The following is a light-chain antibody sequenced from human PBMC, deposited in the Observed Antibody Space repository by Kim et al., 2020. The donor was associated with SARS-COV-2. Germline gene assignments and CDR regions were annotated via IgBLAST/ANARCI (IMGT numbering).Light chain of an antibody. V-gene: IGLV6-57*04. CDR3: QSYNRDNVI. Sequence: NFMLTQTHSVSESPGKTVTISCTRSSGSSDDNYVQWYQQRPGGVPTTVIYEDDQRPSGVSDRFSGSIDNSSNSASLTISGLRTEDEADYYCQSYNRDNVIFGGGTQLTVL. J-gene: IGLJ2*01. CDR1: SGSSDDNY. CDR2: EDD.